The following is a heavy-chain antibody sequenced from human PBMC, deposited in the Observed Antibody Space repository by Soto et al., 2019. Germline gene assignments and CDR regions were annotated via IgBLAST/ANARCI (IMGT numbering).Heavy chain of an antibody. CDR3: ARGTMLRGPGYYYAMDV. J-gene: IGHJ6*02. D-gene: IGHD3-10*01. V-gene: IGHV4-31*03. CDR2: IYNSGSS. CDR1: VDSISRNGYF. Sequence: QVQLQESGPGLVKPSQTLSLTCTVSVDSISRNGYFWTWIRQHPGKVLEWIGYIYNSGSSYYNPSLKSRVIISVDTSKTHFSLNLTAVTAADTAVYYCARGTMLRGPGYYYAMDVWGQGTTVTVS.